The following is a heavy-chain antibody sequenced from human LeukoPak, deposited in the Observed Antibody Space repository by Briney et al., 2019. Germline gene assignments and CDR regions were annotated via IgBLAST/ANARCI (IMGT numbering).Heavy chain of an antibody. Sequence: SETLSLTCTVSGGCISSYYWTWIRQPPGKGLEWIGYIYFSGSTNYNPSLKNRVTFSVDTSKNQFSLNLSSVTAADTAVYYCARGYTSGWSPALDIWGQGTMVTVSS. CDR2: IYFSGST. V-gene: IGHV4-59*01. D-gene: IGHD6-19*01. J-gene: IGHJ3*02. CDR3: ARGYTSGWSPALDI. CDR1: GGCISSYY.